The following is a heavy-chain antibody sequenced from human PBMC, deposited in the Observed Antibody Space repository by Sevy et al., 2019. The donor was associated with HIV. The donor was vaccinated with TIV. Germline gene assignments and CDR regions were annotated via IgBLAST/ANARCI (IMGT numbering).Heavy chain of an antibody. CDR1: GYTLSEVS. CDR2: FVPEDGEI. J-gene: IGHJ4*02. CDR3: VIGDTPRLTGSGTRLKDQSLNYFHF. V-gene: IGHV1-24*01. Sequence: KVSCKVPGYTLSEVSMHWVRQAPGKGLEWMGGFVPEDGEIVYAQNFQGRVTVAEDTLTDTAYLEVTNLRSEDTATYFCVIGDTPRLTGSGTRLKDQSLNYFHFWGQGTLVTVSS. D-gene: IGHD2-2*01.